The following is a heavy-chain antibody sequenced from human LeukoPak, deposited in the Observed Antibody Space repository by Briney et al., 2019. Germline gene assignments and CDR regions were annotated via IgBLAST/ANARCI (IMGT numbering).Heavy chain of an antibody. CDR2: IIPIFGTA. V-gene: IGHV1-69*05. D-gene: IGHD6-13*01. J-gene: IGHJ6*03. Sequence: ASVKVSCKASGGTFSSYAISWVRQAPGQGLEWMGGIIPIFGTANYAQKFQGRVTITRNTSISTAYMELSSLRSEDTAVYYCARGRRYSSSWYHDYYYMDVWGKGTTVTVSS. CDR1: GGTFSSYA. CDR3: ARGRRYSSSWYHDYYYMDV.